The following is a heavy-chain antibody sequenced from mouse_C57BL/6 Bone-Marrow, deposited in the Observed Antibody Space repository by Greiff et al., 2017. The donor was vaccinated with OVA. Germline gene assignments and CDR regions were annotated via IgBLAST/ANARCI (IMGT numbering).Heavy chain of an antibody. J-gene: IGHJ3*01. CDR1: GYAFSSSW. CDR3: ARSLANWDEETWFAY. D-gene: IGHD4-1*01. CDR2: IYPGDGDT. V-gene: IGHV1-82*01. Sequence: QVQLKESGPELVKPGASVKISCKASGYAFSSSWMNWVKQRPGKGLEWIGRIYPGDGDTNYNGKFKGKATLTADKSSSTAYMQLSSLTSEDSAVYFCARSLANWDEETWFAYWGQGTLVTVSA.